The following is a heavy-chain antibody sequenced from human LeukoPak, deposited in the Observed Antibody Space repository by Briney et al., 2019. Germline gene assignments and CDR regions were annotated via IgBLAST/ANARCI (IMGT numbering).Heavy chain of an antibody. Sequence: PSETLSLTCTVSGGSISSGGFYWDWIRQPPGKGLEWIGSVSYSGSTNYNPSLKSRVTISVDTSKNQFSLKLSSVTAADTAVYYCARGRGYYGSGSYFDYWGQGTLVTVSS. CDR1: GGSISSGGFY. D-gene: IGHD3-10*01. CDR3: ARGRGYYGSGSYFDY. V-gene: IGHV4-39*07. J-gene: IGHJ4*02. CDR2: VSYSGST.